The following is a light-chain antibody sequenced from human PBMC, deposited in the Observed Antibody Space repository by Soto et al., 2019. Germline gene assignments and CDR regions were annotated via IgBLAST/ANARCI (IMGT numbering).Light chain of an antibody. J-gene: IGKJ4*01. CDR2: DAS. Sequence: EIVVTQSPATLSLSPGERATLSCRASQSVGSYLAWYQQKPGQAPRLLIYDASSRATGIPARFSGSGSGTDYTLTISSLEPEDFAVYYCQQRSNWPLTFGGGTKVDIK. CDR1: QSVGSY. CDR3: QQRSNWPLT. V-gene: IGKV3-11*01.